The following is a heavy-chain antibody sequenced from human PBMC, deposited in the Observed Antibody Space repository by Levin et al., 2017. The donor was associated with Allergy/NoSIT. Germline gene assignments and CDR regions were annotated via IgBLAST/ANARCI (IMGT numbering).Heavy chain of an antibody. CDR2: IIPIFGTA. CDR1: GGTFSSYA. Sequence: SVKVSCKASGGTFSSYAISWVRQAPGQGLEWMGGIIPIFGTANYAQKFQGRVTITADESTSTAYMELSSLRSEDTAVYYCARGSMITFGGVIAPNYYYYGMDVWGQGTTVTVSS. D-gene: IGHD3-16*02. V-gene: IGHV1-69*13. CDR3: ARGSMITFGGVIAPNYYYYGMDV. J-gene: IGHJ6*02.